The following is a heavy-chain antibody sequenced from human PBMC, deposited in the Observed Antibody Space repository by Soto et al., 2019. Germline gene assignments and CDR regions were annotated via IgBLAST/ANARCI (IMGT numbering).Heavy chain of an antibody. CDR3: ARSFVVAAAGPFDY. V-gene: IGHV4-31*03. Sequence: QVQLQESGPGLVKPSQTLSLTCTVSGGSISSGGYYWSWIRQHPGKGLEWIGYIYYSGSTYYNLSLKSRVTMSVDTSKNQFSLKLSSVTGADTAVYYCARSFVVAAAGPFDYWGQGTLVTVSS. J-gene: IGHJ4*02. D-gene: IGHD6-13*01. CDR1: GGSISSGGYY. CDR2: IYYSGST.